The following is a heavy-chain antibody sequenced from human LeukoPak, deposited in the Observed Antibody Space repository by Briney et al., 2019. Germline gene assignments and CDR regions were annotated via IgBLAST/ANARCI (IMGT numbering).Heavy chain of an antibody. J-gene: IGHJ1*01. CDR3: AKEGAPQH. V-gene: IGHV3-23*01. CDR2: ISGSGGST. Sequence: GGSLRLSCAASEFSVGSNYMTWVRQAPGKGLEWVSAISGSGGSTYYADSVKGRFTISRDNSKNTLYLQMNSLRAEDTAVYYCAKEGAPQHWGQGTLVTVSS. CDR1: EFSVGSNY.